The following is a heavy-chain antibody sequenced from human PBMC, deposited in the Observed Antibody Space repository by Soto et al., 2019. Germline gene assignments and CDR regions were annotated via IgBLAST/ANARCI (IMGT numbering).Heavy chain of an antibody. J-gene: IGHJ6*02. V-gene: IGHV4-30-4*01. CDR3: ARDIAAAIDYYYGMDV. CDR2: IYYSGST. CDR1: GGSISSGYYY. D-gene: IGHD6-25*01. Sequence: SETLSLTCTVAGGSISSGYYYWSWIRQPPGRGLEWIGYIYYSGSTYYNPSLKSRVTISVDTSKNQFSLKLSSVTAADTAVYYCARDIAAAIDYYYGMDVWGQGTTVTVSS.